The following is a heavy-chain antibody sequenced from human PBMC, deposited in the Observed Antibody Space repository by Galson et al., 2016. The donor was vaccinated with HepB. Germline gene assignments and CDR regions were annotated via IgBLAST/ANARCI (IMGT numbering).Heavy chain of an antibody. J-gene: IGHJ4*02. CDR3: ARGRRYCTDGSCYSFDY. Sequence: CAISGDSVSSNSATWNWIRQSPSRGLEWLGRTYYRSAWLDDYAISVKRRISINPDTSKNRFSLHLYSVTPEDTAVYYCARGRRYCTDGSCYSFDYWGLGTLVTVSS. CDR2: TYYRSAWLD. D-gene: IGHD2-15*01. V-gene: IGHV6-1*01. CDR1: GDSVSSNSAT.